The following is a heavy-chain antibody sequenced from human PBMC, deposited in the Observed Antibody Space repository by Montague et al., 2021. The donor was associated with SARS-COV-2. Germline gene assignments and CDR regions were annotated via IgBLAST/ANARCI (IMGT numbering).Heavy chain of an antibody. Sequence: SLRLSCAASGFTFNNYALHWVRQAPGKGLQWVAVISYDGSIQHYADSVKGRFTISRDHSKNTLSLQMDSLRTEDTAVYFCARAGGVFWFGASLAQLSDWGQGTLVTVSS. J-gene: IGHJ4*02. V-gene: IGHV3-30*04. CDR3: ARAGGVFWFGASLAQLSD. CDR2: ISYDGSIQ. CDR1: GFTFNNYA. D-gene: IGHD3-10*01.